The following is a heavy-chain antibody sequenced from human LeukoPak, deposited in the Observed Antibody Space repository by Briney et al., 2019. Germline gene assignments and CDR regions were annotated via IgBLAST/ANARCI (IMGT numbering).Heavy chain of an antibody. J-gene: IGHJ4*02. D-gene: IGHD6-13*01. V-gene: IGHV5-10-1*01. CDR1: GYSFTSYW. CDR3: ARGTPVPPARVSSSRSPADS. CDR2: IDPSDSYT. Sequence: GESLKISCKGSGYSFTSYWIIWVRQMPAKGLEGMGLIDPSDSYTNYSPSFQGDVTTSANKSISTSFLQWSSLKASDTAMYYCARGTPVPPARVSSSRSPADSWGQGTLVTVSS.